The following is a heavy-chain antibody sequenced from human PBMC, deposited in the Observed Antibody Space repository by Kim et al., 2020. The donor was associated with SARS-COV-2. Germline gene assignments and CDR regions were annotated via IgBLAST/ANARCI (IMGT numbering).Heavy chain of an antibody. Sequence: SETLSLTCTVSGGSISSYYWSWIRQPPGKGLEWIGYIYYSGSTNYNPSLKSRVTISVDTSKNQFSLKLSSVTAADTAVYYCARRSDSSGYGYYYGMDVWG. V-gene: IGHV4-59*08. CDR1: GGSISSYY. CDR3: ARRSDSSGYGYYYGMDV. D-gene: IGHD3-22*01. J-gene: IGHJ6*01. CDR2: IYYSGST.